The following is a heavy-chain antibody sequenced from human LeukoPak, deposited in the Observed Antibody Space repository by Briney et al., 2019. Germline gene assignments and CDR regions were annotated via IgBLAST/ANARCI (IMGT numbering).Heavy chain of an antibody. CDR1: GFTFSSDA. D-gene: IGHD3-10*01. J-gene: IGHJ4*02. V-gene: IGHV3-23*01. CDR3: AKTVRITMVRGVITPPYFDY. Sequence: GGSLRLSCTASGFTFSSDAMSWVRQAPGKGLEWVSAISGSGGSTYYADSVKGRFTISRDNSKNTLYLQMNSLRAEDTAVYYCAKTVRITMVRGVITPPYFDYWGQGTLVTVSS. CDR2: ISGSGGST.